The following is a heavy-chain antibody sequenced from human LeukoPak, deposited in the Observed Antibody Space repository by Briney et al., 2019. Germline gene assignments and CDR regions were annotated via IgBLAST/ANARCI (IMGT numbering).Heavy chain of an antibody. CDR2: ISSSSSYI. D-gene: IGHD3-10*01. Sequence: PGGSLRLSCAASGFTFSSYSMNWVCQAPGKGLEWVSSISSSSSYIYYADSVKGRFTISRDNAKNSLYLQMNSLRAEDTAVYYCARGLVLWFGELRGMDVWGQGTTVTVSS. CDR1: GFTFSSYS. CDR3: ARGLVLWFGELRGMDV. J-gene: IGHJ6*02. V-gene: IGHV3-21*01.